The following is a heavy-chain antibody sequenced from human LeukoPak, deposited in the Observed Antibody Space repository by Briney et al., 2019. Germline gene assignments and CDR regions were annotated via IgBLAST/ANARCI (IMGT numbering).Heavy chain of an antibody. V-gene: IGHV4-4*02. Sequence: SGTLSLTCAVSGGSISSSNWWSWVRQPPGKGLEWIGEIYQSGSTNYNPSLKSRVTISVDKSKNQFSLKLSSVTAADTAVYYCASLSPGIAAAGRYYFDYWGQGTLVTVSS. D-gene: IGHD6-13*01. J-gene: IGHJ4*02. CDR2: IYQSGST. CDR1: GGSISSSNW. CDR3: ASLSPGIAAAGRYYFDY.